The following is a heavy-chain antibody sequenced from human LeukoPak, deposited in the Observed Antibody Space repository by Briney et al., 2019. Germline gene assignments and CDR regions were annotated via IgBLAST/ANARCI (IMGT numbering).Heavy chain of an antibody. V-gene: IGHV1-46*01. D-gene: IGHD2-2*01. CDR2: INPSGGNT. J-gene: IGHJ6*02. CDR3: ARDQVIVVVPVGSSRVPSPVDLNYYFYGMDV. CDR1: GYTFTHYY. Sequence: ASVKVSCKASGYTFTHYYMHWVRQAPGQGLEWLGVINPSGGNTTFAQKFQGRVTMTRDTSTNTVYMELSSLRSEDSAVYYCARDQVIVVVPVGSSRVPSPVDLNYYFYGMDVWGQGTTVTVSS.